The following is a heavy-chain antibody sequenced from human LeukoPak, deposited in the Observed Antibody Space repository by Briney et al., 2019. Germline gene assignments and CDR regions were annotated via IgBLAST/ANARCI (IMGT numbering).Heavy chain of an antibody. D-gene: IGHD3-10*01. V-gene: IGHV3-30*02. CDR1: GFPFSSYG. J-gene: IGHJ4*02. CDR3: AKAAHRLLWFGELSN. CDR2: LRYDGSNK. Sequence: GGSLRLSCSASGFPFSSYGMHWVRQAPGKGLEGVGFLRYDGSNKYYADSVKGRFTISRDNSKNTLYLQMNSLRAEDTAVYYCAKAAHRLLWFGELSNWGQGTLVTVSS.